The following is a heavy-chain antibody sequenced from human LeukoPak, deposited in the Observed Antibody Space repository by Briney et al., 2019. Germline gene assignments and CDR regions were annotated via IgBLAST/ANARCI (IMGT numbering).Heavy chain of an antibody. J-gene: IGHJ4*02. CDR2: INTDGSIT. CDR3: ARSDYYLSNGYSAYVDY. CDR1: GFTVSSNY. Sequence: PGGSLRLSCAASGFTVSSNYMSWVRQAPGKGLVWVSRINTDGSITRYADSVKGRFTISRDNAKNTLYLQMNSLRAEDTAVYYCARSDYYLSNGYSAYVDYWGQGTLVTVSS. V-gene: IGHV3-74*01. D-gene: IGHD3-22*01.